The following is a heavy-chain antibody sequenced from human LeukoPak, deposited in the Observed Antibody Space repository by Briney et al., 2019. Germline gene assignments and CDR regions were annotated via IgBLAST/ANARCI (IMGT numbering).Heavy chain of an antibody. J-gene: IGHJ4*02. V-gene: IGHV1-69*05. Sequence: GSSVKVSCKASGGTFSSYAISWVRQAPGQGLEWMERIIPIFGTANYAQKFQGRVTITTDESTSTAYMELSSLRSEDTAVYYCAREAVALGATGYYYFDYWGQGTLVTVSS. CDR3: AREAVALGATGYYYFDY. CDR1: GGTFSSYA. CDR2: IIPIFGTA. D-gene: IGHD1-26*01.